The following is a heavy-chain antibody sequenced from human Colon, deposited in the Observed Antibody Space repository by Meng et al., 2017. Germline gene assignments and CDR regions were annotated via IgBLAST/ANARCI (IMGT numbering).Heavy chain of an antibody. Sequence: HVLRKESCPACWLPPGSPSPTCAVSGGSINIGGWWSWVRQAPGKRLEWIGEIHSYGSTNYNPSLKSRLTISLDKSNNQFSLSLSSVTAADKAVYYCVRNDHCTSGTCYPHFDYWGQGTLVTVSS. V-gene: IGHV4-4*03. CDR2: IHSYGST. J-gene: IGHJ4*02. CDR3: VRNDHCTSGTCYPHFDY. D-gene: IGHD2-15*01. CDR1: GGSINIGGW.